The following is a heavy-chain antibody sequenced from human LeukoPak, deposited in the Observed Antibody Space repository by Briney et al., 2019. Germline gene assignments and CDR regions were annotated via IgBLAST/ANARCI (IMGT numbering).Heavy chain of an antibody. CDR2: ISYSGST. CDR1: GDSISSSSHS. Sequence: SETLSLTCTVSGDSISSSSHSWGWIRQPPGKGLEWIGSISYSGSTYYNPSLKTRVTMSVDTSENQFSLKLSSVTAADSTVYYCVRIYCTSTSCYGDSYYGMDVWGQGTTVTVSS. V-gene: IGHV4-39*01. D-gene: IGHD2-2*01. CDR3: VRIYCTSTSCYGDSYYGMDV. J-gene: IGHJ6*02.